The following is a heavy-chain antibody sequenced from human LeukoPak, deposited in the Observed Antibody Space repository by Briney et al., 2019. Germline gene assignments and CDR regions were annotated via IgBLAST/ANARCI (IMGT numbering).Heavy chain of an antibody. CDR3: ARGSGWYFL. CDR1: GLTVNNAW. J-gene: IGHJ4*02. Sequence: GSLRLSCAASGLTVNNAWMSWIRQPPGKGLEWIGYIYYRGSTNYNPSLKSRVTISVDMSKNQFSLKLSSVTAADAAVYYCARGSGWYFLWGQGTLVTVSS. D-gene: IGHD6-19*01. CDR2: IYYRGST. V-gene: IGHV4-59*08.